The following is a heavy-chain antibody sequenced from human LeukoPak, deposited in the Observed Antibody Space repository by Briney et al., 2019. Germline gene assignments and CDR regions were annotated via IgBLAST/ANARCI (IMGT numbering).Heavy chain of an antibody. CDR1: GFSFSTYW. Sequence: GGSLRLSCAASGFSFSTYWMSWVRQAPGKGLEWVASIKLDGSEKDYLDSVKGRFTISRDNAKNSLYLQTNSLRAEDTAVYFCAREFYRNNHAYGYWGQGTLVTVSS. V-gene: IGHV3-7*01. CDR3: AREFYRNNHAYGY. J-gene: IGHJ4*02. CDR2: IKLDGSEK. D-gene: IGHD3-16*01.